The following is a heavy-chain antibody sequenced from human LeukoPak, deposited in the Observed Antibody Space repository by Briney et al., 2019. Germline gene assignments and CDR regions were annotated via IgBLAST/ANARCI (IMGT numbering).Heavy chain of an antibody. Sequence: AASVKVSFKASGYTFTSYGISWVRQAPGQGLEWMGWISAYNGNTNYAQKLQGRVTMTTDTSTSTAYMELRSLRSDDTAVYYCARDMTSSSWYGVDYWGQGTLVTVSS. CDR2: ISAYNGNT. V-gene: IGHV1-18*01. J-gene: IGHJ4*02. D-gene: IGHD6-13*01. CDR1: GYTFTSYG. CDR3: ARDMTSSSWYGVDY.